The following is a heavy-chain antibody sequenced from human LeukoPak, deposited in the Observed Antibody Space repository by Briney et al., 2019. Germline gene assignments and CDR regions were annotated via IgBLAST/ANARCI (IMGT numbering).Heavy chain of an antibody. CDR1: GFIFSSYG. Sequence: GGSLRLSCAASGFIFSSYGMHWVRQAPGKELEWVAFIRYDGSNTYYADSVKGRFTISRDNSKNTLYLQMNSLRAEDTAVYYCANLQQALFIVAKAFDIWGQGTMVTVSS. CDR2: IRYDGSNT. J-gene: IGHJ3*02. V-gene: IGHV3-30*02. D-gene: IGHD3-16*02. CDR3: ANLQQALFIVAKAFDI.